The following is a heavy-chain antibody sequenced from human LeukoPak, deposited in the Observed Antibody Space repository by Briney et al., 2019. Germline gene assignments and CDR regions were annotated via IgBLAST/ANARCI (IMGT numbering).Heavy chain of an antibody. D-gene: IGHD3-10*02. J-gene: IGHJ6*03. V-gene: IGHV3-21*01. CDR3: AELGITMIGGV. CDR2: ITSSSSCI. CDR1: GFTFSTYN. Sequence: GGSLRLSCAASGFTFSTYNMNWVRQAPGKGLEWVSSITSSSSCIYYADSVKGRFTISRDNAKNSLYLQMNSLRAEDTAVYYCAELGITMIGGVWGKGTTVTISS.